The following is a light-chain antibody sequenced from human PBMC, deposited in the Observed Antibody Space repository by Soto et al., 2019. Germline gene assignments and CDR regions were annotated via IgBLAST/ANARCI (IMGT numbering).Light chain of an antibody. CDR2: SNN. V-gene: IGLV1-44*01. Sequence: QSVLTQPPSASGTPGQRVTISCSGSSSNIGSNTVNWYQQLPGTAPKLLIYSNNQRPSGVPDGFSGSKSGTSASLAISGLQSQDEADYYCAAWDDSLNGSYVFGTGTKVTVL. CDR3: AAWDDSLNGSYV. CDR1: SSNIGSNT. J-gene: IGLJ1*01.